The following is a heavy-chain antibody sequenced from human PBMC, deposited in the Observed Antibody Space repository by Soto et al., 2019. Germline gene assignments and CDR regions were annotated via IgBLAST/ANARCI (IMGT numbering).Heavy chain of an antibody. D-gene: IGHD2-21*02. Sequence: GGSLRLSCAASGFTFSSYAMSWVRQAPGRGLEWVSGISGGGGTTYYADSVKGRFTISRDNSKNTLYLQMNSLRAEDTALYFCAKGEIPTANFDYWGQGSLVTVSS. V-gene: IGHV3-23*01. CDR1: GFTFSSYA. CDR2: ISGGGGTT. J-gene: IGHJ4*02. CDR3: AKGEIPTANFDY.